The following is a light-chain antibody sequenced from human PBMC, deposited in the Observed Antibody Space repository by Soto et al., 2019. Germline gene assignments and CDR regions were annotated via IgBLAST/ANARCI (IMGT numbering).Light chain of an antibody. Sequence: EIVLTQSPATLSLPPGERATLSCRASQSVSSYLAWYQQKPGQAPRLLIYDASNRATGIPARFSGSGSGTDFTLTISSLEPEDFAVSYCQQRSNWLFTFGPGTKGDIK. CDR3: QQRSNWLFT. J-gene: IGKJ3*01. V-gene: IGKV3-11*01. CDR1: QSVSSY. CDR2: DAS.